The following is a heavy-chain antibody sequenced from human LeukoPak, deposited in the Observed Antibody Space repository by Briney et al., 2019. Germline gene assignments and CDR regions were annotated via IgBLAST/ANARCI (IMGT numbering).Heavy chain of an antibody. Sequence: PGGSLRLSCAASGFTFSSCAMNWVRQAPGKGLEWVSVISSSGYTTYYADSVKGRFSISRDNSKNTVYLQMSSLRGEDTAVYHCAKEYCSGGSCYSGYWGQGALVTVSS. D-gene: IGHD2-15*01. CDR2: ISSSGYTT. V-gene: IGHV3-23*01. J-gene: IGHJ4*02. CDR1: GFTFSSCA. CDR3: AKEYCSGGSCYSGY.